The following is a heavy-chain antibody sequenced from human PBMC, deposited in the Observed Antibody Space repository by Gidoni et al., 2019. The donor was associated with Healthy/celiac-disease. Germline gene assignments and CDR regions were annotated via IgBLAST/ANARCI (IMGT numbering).Heavy chain of an antibody. CDR2: ISYDGSNK. CDR3: ATLQGSVAGDY. D-gene: IGHD6-19*01. CDR1: GFTFSSYG. V-gene: IGHV3-30*03. J-gene: IGHJ4*02. Sequence: QGQLGESGGGVVQHGRSLRLSCAASGFTFSSYGMHWVRQAPGKGLEWVAVISYDGSNKYYADSVKGRFTISRDNSQNTLYLQMNSLRAEDTAVYYCATLQGSVAGDYWGQGTLVTVSS.